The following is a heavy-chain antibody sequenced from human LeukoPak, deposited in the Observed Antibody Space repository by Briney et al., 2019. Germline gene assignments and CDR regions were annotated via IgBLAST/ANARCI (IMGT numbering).Heavy chain of an antibody. J-gene: IGHJ6*02. CDR3: ARGLYYYYGMDV. V-gene: IGHV4-59*12. CDR1: GGSISSYY. Sequence: LETLSLTCTVSGGSISSYYWSWIRQPPGKGLEWIGYIYYSGSTNYNPSLKSRVTISVDTSKNQFSLKLSSVTAADTAVYYCARGLYYYYGMDVWGQGTTVTVSS. CDR2: IYYSGST.